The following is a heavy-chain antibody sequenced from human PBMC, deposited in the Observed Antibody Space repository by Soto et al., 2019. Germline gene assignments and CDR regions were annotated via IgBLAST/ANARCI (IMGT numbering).Heavy chain of an antibody. CDR1: GFTFSAYG. D-gene: IGHD3-22*01. Sequence: QVQLVESGGGVVQPGRSLRLSCAASGFTFSAYGIHWVRQAPGKGLEWVAVISHDGSNTNYADSVKGRFTFSRDNSKEKVNRQMNGRRAEDTSVYYGAKDSYYFSCCGYYVFDWWGRGTLVTVSS. V-gene: IGHV3-30*18. J-gene: IGHJ4*02. CDR2: ISHDGSNT. CDR3: AKDSYYFSCCGYYVFDW.